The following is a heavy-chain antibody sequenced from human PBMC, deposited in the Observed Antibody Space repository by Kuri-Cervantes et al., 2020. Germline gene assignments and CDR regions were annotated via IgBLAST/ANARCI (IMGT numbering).Heavy chain of an antibody. CDR3: TRVQFPGYSSSWYGFDS. Sequence: GESLKISCVASGFNFDDYAMHWVRQAPGRGLEWVSVIYSGGSTYYADSVKGRFTISRHNSKNTLYLQMNSLRAEDTAVYYCTRVQFPGYSSSWYGFDSWGQGTLVTVSS. CDR2: IYSGGST. J-gene: IGHJ4*02. V-gene: IGHV3-53*04. D-gene: IGHD6-13*01. CDR1: GFNFDDYA.